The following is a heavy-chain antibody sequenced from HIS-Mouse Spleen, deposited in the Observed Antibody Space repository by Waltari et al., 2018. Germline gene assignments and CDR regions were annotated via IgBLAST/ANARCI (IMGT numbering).Heavy chain of an antibody. CDR3: ARIAEGYTSGWYAFDY. CDR2: IDWDDDK. D-gene: IGHD6-19*01. CDR1: GFSLSTSGMC. V-gene: IGHV2-70*15. Sequence: QVTLRESGPALVKPTQTLTLTCTFSGFSLSTSGMCVSWIRQPPGKALEWLARIDWDDDKYYSTTLKTRLTSSRDTSKKQVVRTMTNMDPLDTATYYCARIAEGYTSGWYAFDYWGQGTLVTVSS. J-gene: IGHJ4*02.